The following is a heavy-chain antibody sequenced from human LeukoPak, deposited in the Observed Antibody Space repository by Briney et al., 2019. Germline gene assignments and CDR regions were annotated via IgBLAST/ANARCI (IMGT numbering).Heavy chain of an antibody. CDR1: GGSISRGGYY. D-gene: IGHD6-13*01. CDR2: IYYSGST. Sequence: SETLSLTCTVSGGSISRGGYYWSWIRQHPGKGLEWIGYIYYSGSTYYNPSLKSRVSISVDKSKSQFSLKLSSVTAADTAVYYCARAAGIGAAGTEYNWFDPWGQGTLVTVSS. CDR3: ARAAGIGAAGTEYNWFDP. V-gene: IGHV4-31*03. J-gene: IGHJ5*02.